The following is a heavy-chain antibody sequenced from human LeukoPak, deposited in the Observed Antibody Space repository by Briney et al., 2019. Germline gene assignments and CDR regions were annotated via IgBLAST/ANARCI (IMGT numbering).Heavy chain of an antibody. J-gene: IGHJ4*02. CDR2: ISYDGTNK. CDR3: ANVGGIVGANFDY. Sequence: GGSLRLSCAASAASGLTFMSYAMHWVRQAPGKGLEWVAVISYDGTNKYYADSVKGRFIISRDNSKNTLYLQMNSLRAEDTAVYYCANVGGIVGANFDYWGQGTLVTVSS. D-gene: IGHD1-26*01. CDR1: GLTFMSYA. V-gene: IGHV3-30-3*01.